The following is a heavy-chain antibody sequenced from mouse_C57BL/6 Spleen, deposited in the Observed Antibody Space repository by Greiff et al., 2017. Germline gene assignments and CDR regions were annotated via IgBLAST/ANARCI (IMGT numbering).Heavy chain of an antibody. CDR2: IYPGDGDT. J-gene: IGHJ3*01. CDR3: ARGGQGWFAY. CDR1: GYAFSSSW. Sequence: QVQLKESGPELVKPGASVKISCKASGYAFSSSWMNWVKQRPGKGLEWIGRIYPGDGDTNYNGKFKGKATLTADKSSSTAYMQLSSLTSEDSAVYFCARGGQGWFAYWGQGTLVTVSA. V-gene: IGHV1-82*01.